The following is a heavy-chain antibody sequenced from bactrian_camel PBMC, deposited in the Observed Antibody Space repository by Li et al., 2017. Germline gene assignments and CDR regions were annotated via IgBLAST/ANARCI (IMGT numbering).Heavy chain of an antibody. CDR1: GSAFSSFC. J-gene: IGHJ4*01. D-gene: IGHD6*01. Sequence: HVQLVESGGGSVQAGGSLTLSCAAPGSAFSSFCRAWFRQVPGKKREGVAGIGTNGVTHLADSVKGRFTISQDNAKNTVYLEMNSLKPEDTAMYYCAARDDYAFGSSRFRPAIYNYWGQGTQVTVS. CDR2: IGTNGVT. V-gene: IGHV3S9*01. CDR3: AARDDYAFGSSRFRPAIYNY.